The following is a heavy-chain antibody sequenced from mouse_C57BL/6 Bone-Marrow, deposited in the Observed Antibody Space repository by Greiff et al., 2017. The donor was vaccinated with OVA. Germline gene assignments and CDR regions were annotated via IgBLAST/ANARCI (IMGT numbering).Heavy chain of an antibody. V-gene: IGHV1-19*01. J-gene: IGHJ4*01. Sequence: EVQLQQSGPVLVKPGASVKMSCKASGYTFTDYYMNWVKQSHGKSLEWIGVINPYNGGTSYNQKFKGKATLTVDKSSSTAYMELNSLTSEDSAVYYCAREAFYYYAMDYWGQGTSVTVSS. CDR3: AREAFYYYAMDY. CDR1: GYTFTDYY. CDR2: INPYNGGT.